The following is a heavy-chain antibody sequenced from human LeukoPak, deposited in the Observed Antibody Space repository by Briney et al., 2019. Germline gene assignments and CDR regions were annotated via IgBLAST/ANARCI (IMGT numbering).Heavy chain of an antibody. V-gene: IGHV7-4-1*02. CDR3: ATDYYGSGSYDFDY. D-gene: IGHD3-10*01. J-gene: IGHJ4*02. CDR1: GYSFTSYA. CDR2: INTNTGNP. Sequence: EASVKVSCKASGYSFTSYAMNWVRQAPGQWLEWMGWINTNTGNPTYAQGFTGRFVFSLDTSVSTAYLQINSLKAEDTAVYYCATDYYGSGSYDFDYWGQGTLVTVSS.